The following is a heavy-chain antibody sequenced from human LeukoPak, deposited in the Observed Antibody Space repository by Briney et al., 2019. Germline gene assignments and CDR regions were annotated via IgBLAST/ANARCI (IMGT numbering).Heavy chain of an antibody. J-gene: IGHJ6*03. CDR2: INTNTGNP. D-gene: IGHD2-15*01. CDR3: ARKSVAATPRDIVYQYYSMDV. Sequence: VSVKVSCKASGYTFTSYGISWVRQAPGQGLEWMGWINTNTGNPTYAQGFTGRFVFSLDTSVSTAYLQISSLKAEDTAVYYCARKSVAATPRDIVYQYYSMDVWGKGTTVTVSS. CDR1: GYTFTSYG. V-gene: IGHV7-4-1*02.